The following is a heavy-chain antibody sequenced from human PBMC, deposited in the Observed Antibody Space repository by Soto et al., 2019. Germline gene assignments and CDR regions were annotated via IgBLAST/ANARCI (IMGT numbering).Heavy chain of an antibody. J-gene: IGHJ6*02. V-gene: IGHV4-59*01. CDR2: IYYSGST. D-gene: IGHD5-12*01. CDR1: GGSISSYY. Sequence: GPGTTSETLSLTCTVSGGSISSYYWSWIRQPPGKGLEWIGYIYYSGSTNYNPSLKSRVTISVDTSKNQFSLKLSSVTAADTAVYYCARGVARQDYYYGMDVWGQGTTVTVSS. CDR3: ARGVARQDYYYGMDV.